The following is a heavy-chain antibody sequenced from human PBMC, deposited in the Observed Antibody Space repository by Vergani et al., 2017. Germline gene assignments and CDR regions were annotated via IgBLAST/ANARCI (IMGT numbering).Heavy chain of an antibody. CDR3: ARVNTETNGHLYYYYYMDV. CDR2: IDHTGRP. J-gene: IGHJ6*03. V-gene: IGHV4-34*01. CDR1: GGSFTSYH. D-gene: IGHD4-11*01. Sequence: QVQLQQWGGGLLKPSETLSLTCVVNGGSFTSYHWTWIRQSPGEGLEWVGDIDHTGRPDYNPSLKSRLTMSVDKSRNQFSLTLNSVTATDTAIYFCARVNTETNGHLYYYYYMDVCRQGTAVTVS.